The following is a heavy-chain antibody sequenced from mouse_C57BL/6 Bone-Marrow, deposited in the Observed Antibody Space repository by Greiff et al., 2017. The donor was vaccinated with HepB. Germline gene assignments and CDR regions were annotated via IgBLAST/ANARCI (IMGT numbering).Heavy chain of an antibody. CDR1: GFNIKDYY. Sequence: VQLQPSGAELVRPGASVKLSCTASGFNIKDYYMHWVKQRPEQGLEWIGRIDPADGDTEYAPKFQGKATMTADTSSNTAYLQLSSLTSEDTAVYYCTTDYYGSSYRYYAMDYWGQGTSVTVSS. V-gene: IGHV14-1*01. D-gene: IGHD1-1*01. J-gene: IGHJ4*01. CDR2: IDPADGDT. CDR3: TTDYYGSSYRYYAMDY.